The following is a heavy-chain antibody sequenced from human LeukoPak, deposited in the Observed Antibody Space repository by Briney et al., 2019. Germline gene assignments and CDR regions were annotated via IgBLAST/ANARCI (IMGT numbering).Heavy chain of an antibody. CDR2: ISGSGGDT. D-gene: IGHD4-11*01. V-gene: IGHV3-23*01. J-gene: IGHJ4*02. CDR1: GFTFSSYA. Sequence: GGSLRLSCAASGFTFSSYAMSWVRQAPGKGLEWASAISGSGGDTYYADSVKGRFTVSRDNSKNTLYLQMTSLRAEDTALYYCAKTSRAYSNYDSPYDYWGQGTLVTVSS. CDR3: AKTSRAYSNYDSPYDY.